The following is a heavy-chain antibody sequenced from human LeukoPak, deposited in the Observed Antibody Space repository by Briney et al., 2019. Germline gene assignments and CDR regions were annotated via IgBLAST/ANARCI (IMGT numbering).Heavy chain of an antibody. V-gene: IGHV1-69*04. CDR2: IIPILGIA. CDR3: ATPGHYYDSGGYNDAFDI. CDR1: GGTFSSYA. Sequence: SVKVSCKASGGTFSSYAISWVRQAPGQGLEWMGRIIPILGIANYAQKFQGRVTITADKSTSTAYMELSSLRSEDTAVYYCATPGHYYDSGGYNDAFDIWGQGTMVTVSS. J-gene: IGHJ3*02. D-gene: IGHD3-22*01.